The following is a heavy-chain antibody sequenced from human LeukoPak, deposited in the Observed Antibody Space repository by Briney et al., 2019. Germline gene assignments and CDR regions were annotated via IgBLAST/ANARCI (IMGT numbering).Heavy chain of an antibody. D-gene: IGHD5-24*01. V-gene: IGHV7-4-1*02. CDR2: INTNTGNP. CDR3: ATNREMTTIGGFDY. J-gene: IGHJ4*02. Sequence: ASAKVSCKASGYTFTSYAMNWVRQAPGQGLEWMGWINTNTGNPTYAQGFTGRFVFSLDTSVSTAYLQISSLKAEDTAVYYCATNREMTTIGGFDYWGQGTLVTVSS. CDR1: GYTFTSYA.